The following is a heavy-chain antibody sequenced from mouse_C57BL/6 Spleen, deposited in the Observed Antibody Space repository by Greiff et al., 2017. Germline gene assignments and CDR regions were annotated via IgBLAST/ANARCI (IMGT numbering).Heavy chain of an antibody. D-gene: IGHD3-2*02. CDR1: GFTFSSYA. Sequence: EVHLVESGEGLVKPGGSLKLSCAASGFTFSSYAMSWVRQTPEKRLEWVAYISSGGDYIYYADTVKGRFTMSRDKARNTLYLQMSSLKSEDTAVYYCAREADYYAMDYWGQGTSVTVS. CDR2: ISSGGDYI. V-gene: IGHV5S21*01. CDR3: AREADYYAMDY. J-gene: IGHJ4*01.